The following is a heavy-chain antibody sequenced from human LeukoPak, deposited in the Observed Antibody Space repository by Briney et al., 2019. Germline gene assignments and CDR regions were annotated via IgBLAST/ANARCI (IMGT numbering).Heavy chain of an antibody. V-gene: IGHV3-9*01. Sequence: GGSLRLSCAASGFTFDNYAMNWVRQVPGKGLEWISLISWNSGSIGYADSVKGRFTISRDNAKNSLYLQMNSLRAEDTALYYCAKDNSGSSSFDYWGQGTLVTVSS. D-gene: IGHD1-26*01. CDR3: AKDNSGSSSFDY. CDR2: ISWNSGSI. CDR1: GFTFDNYA. J-gene: IGHJ4*02.